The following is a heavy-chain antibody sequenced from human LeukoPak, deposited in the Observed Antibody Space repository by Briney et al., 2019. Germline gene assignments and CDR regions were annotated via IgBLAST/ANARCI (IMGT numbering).Heavy chain of an antibody. CDR2: INPNSGGT. Sequence: ASVKVSCKASGYTFTGYYMHWVRQAPGQGLEWMGWINPNSGGTNYAQKFQGRVTMTRDTSISTAYMELSRLRSDDTAVYYCARGNSRGYSYDWNFDYWGQGTLVTVSS. V-gene: IGHV1-2*02. D-gene: IGHD5-18*01. CDR3: ARGNSRGYSYDWNFDY. J-gene: IGHJ4*02. CDR1: GYTFTGYY.